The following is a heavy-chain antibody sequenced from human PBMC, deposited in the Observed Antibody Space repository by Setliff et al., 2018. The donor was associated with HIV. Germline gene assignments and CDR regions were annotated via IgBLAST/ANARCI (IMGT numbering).Heavy chain of an antibody. CDR1: GGSFSNYY. D-gene: IGHD2-2*01. CDR2: INHGGST. J-gene: IGHJ4*02. CDR3: ARSMRGYCSDTSCRTFEH. V-gene: IGHV4-34*10. Sequence: SETLSLTCAVYGGSFSNYYWSWIRQSPGEGLEWIGEINHGGSTKYNPSLKSRVTMSVNTAKNQFFLMLSSVTAADTAVYYCARSMRGYCSDTSCRTFEHWGQGTLVTVSS.